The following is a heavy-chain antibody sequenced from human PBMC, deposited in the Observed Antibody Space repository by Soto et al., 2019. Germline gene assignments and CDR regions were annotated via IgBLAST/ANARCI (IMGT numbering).Heavy chain of an antibody. CDR2: IIPLFGTT. J-gene: IGHJ6*02. V-gene: IGHV1-69*01. Sequence: QVKLVQSGAEVKKPGSSVKVSCKASGGTFSTYGVNWVGQAPGQGLEWMGGIIPLFGTTSYAQKLQGRVTITADESSSTAYMELGSLRSEDTAVYYCAQDNPIVTTNYDYHYYGMDVWGQGTTVTVSS. CDR1: GGTFSTYG. CDR3: AQDNPIVTTNYDYHYYGMDV. D-gene: IGHD4-4*01.